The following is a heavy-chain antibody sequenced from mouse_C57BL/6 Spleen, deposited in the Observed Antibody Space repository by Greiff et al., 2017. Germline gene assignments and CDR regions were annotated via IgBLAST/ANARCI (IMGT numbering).Heavy chain of an antibody. V-gene: IGHV1-82*01. J-gene: IGHJ2*01. CDR2: IYPGDGDT. CDR3: ARRDLNY. Sequence: VQLQQSGPELVKPGASVTISCKASGYAFSSSWMNWVKQRPGKGLEWIGRIYPGDGDTNYNGKFKGKATLTADKSSSTAYMQLSSLTSEDSAVYFCARRDLNYWGQGTTLTVSS. CDR1: GYAFSSSW.